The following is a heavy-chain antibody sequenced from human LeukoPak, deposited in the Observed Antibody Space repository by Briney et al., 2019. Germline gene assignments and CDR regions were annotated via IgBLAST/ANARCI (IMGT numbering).Heavy chain of an antibody. CDR3: AKSWNYYDSSGDDALDI. CDR2: ISGSGGST. D-gene: IGHD3-22*01. J-gene: IGHJ3*02. CDR1: GFTFSSYA. Sequence: GGSLRLSCAASGFTFSSYAMSWVRQAPGKGLEWVSAISGSGGSTYYADSVKGRFTISRDNSKNTLYLQMNSLRAEDTAVYYCAKSWNYYDSSGDDALDIWGQGTMVTVSS. V-gene: IGHV3-23*01.